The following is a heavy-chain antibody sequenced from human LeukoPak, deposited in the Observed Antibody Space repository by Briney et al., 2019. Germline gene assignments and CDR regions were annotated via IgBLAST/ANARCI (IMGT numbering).Heavy chain of an antibody. CDR3: ARDGGLNMNFDY. Sequence: GGSLRLSCAASGFTFRNYWMGWVRQAPGKGLEGVANTKPDGSAEYYADSVRGRFTTSRDNANNFLYLQMNSLRAEDAAVYYCARDGGLNMNFDYWGQGTLVTVSS. J-gene: IGHJ4*02. V-gene: IGHV3-7*01. CDR2: TKPDGSAE. CDR1: GFTFRNYW. D-gene: IGHD2-15*01.